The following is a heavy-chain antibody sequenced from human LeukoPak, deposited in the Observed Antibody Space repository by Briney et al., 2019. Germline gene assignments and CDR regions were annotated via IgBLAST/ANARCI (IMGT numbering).Heavy chain of an antibody. D-gene: IGHD6-6*01. J-gene: IGHJ5*02. CDR3: ARGVAARRSYNWFDP. Sequence: PSETLSLTCAVYGGSFIGFHWNWIRQPPGKGLEWIGDINHSGSTNYNPSLKSRVTISVDTSKNQFSLKLSSVTAADTAVYYCARGVAARRSYNWFDPWGQGTLVTVSS. V-gene: IGHV4-34*01. CDR2: INHSGST. CDR1: GGSFIGFH.